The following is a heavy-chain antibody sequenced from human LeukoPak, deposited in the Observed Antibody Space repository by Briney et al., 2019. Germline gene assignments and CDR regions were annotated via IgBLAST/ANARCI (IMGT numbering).Heavy chain of an antibody. J-gene: IGHJ4*02. V-gene: IGHV4-59*01. D-gene: IGHD3-22*01. CDR2: IYYSGST. CDR3: ARISDWGRGSGYYQALDY. CDR1: GGSISTYY. Sequence: PSETLSLTCTVSGGSISTYYWNWIRQPPGKGLEWIGYIYYSGSTNYNPSLKSRVTISVDTSKNQFSLKLSSVTAADTAVYYCARISDWGRGSGYYQALDYWGQGTLVTVSS.